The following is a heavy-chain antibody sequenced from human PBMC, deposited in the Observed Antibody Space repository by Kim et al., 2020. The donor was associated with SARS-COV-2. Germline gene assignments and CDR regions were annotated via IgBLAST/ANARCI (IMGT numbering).Heavy chain of an antibody. J-gene: IGHJ5*02. D-gene: IGHD3-22*01. Sequence: SETLSLTCAFYGGSFRGYYWSWIRQPPGKVLEWIGEINHSGSTNYNPSLKSRVTISVDTSKNQFSLKLCSVTAADTAVYYCARRPVVYSRSITMTKGWFDPWGQGTLVTVTS. V-gene: IGHV4-34*01. CDR3: ARRPVVYSRSITMTKGWFDP. CDR1: GGSFRGYY. CDR2: INHSGST.